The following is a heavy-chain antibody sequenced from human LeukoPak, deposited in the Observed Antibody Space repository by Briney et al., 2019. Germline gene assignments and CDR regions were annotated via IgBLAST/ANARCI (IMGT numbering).Heavy chain of an antibody. CDR3: ATQLTWTGYYRAYYFDY. Sequence: ASVKVSCKVSGYTLTELSMHWVRQAPGKGLEWMGGFDPEDGETIYAQKFQGRVTMTEDTSTDTAYMELSSLRSEDTAVYYCATQLTWTGYYRAYYFDYWGQGTLVTVSS. CDR2: FDPEDGET. CDR1: GYTLTELS. J-gene: IGHJ4*02. V-gene: IGHV1-24*01. D-gene: IGHD3/OR15-3a*01.